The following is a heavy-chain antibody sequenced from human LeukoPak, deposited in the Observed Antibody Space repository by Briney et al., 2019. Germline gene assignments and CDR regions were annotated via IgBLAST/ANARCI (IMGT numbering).Heavy chain of an antibody. CDR2: IYYSGST. D-gene: IGHD1-26*01. V-gene: IGHV4-34*01. J-gene: IGHJ4*02. Sequence: KHSETLSLTCAVYGGSFIGYYWNWIRQPPGKGLEWIGSIYYSGSTYYNPSLKSRVTISVDTSKNQFSPKLSSVTAADTAVYYCARKMGATPFFDYWGQGTLVTVSS. CDR3: ARKMGATPFFDY. CDR1: GGSFIGYY.